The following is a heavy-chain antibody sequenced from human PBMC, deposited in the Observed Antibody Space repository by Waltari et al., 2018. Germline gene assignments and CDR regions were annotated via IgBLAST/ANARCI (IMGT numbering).Heavy chain of an antibody. J-gene: IGHJ1*01. CDR3: ARDDHGQQLAY. CDR1: GFTFEDFT. CDR2: SSWDCGDR. D-gene: IGHD6-13*01. V-gene: IGHV3-43*01. Sequence: EVRLVESGGVGVQPGGSLRLSCAGSGFTFEDFTMHWVRHAPGKGLEWVSYSSWDCGDRFYADSVKGRFTISRDNTKNSLYLQMNSLRTDDTALYYCARDDHGQQLAYWGLGTLVTVSS.